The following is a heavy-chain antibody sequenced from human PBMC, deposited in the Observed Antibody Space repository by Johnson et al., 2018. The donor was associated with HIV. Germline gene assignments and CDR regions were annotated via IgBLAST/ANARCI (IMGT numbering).Heavy chain of an antibody. J-gene: IGHJ3*02. Sequence: QVQLVESGGGVVQPGGSLRLSCAASGFSFSTYDLHWVRQAPGKGLEWVTFIQYDGSKKNYAVSVKGRFTISRDNSKNTLYLQMNSLRAEDTALYYCARAYMSSGSYYDAFDIWGQGTMVTVSS. D-gene: IGHD1-26*01. CDR1: GFSFSTYD. CDR2: IQYDGSKK. V-gene: IGHV3-30*02. CDR3: ARAYMSSGSYYDAFDI.